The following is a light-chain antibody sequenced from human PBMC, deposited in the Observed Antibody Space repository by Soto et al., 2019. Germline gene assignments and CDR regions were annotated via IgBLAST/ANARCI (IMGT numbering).Light chain of an antibody. Sequence: QSVLTQPPSVSGAPGQRVTISCTGSSSNFGAGYEVHWYKQVPGAAPTLVIFNNLNRPSGVPERFSGSKSGTSASLVISGLQAEDEADYYCAAWDAGLFVFGSGTKLTVL. V-gene: IGLV1-40*01. CDR3: AAWDAGLFV. J-gene: IGLJ1*01. CDR1: SSNFGAGYE. CDR2: NNL.